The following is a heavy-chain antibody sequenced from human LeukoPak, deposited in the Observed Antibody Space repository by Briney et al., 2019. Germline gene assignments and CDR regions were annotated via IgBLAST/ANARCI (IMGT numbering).Heavy chain of an antibody. CDR2: ISGSGGST. D-gene: IGHD4-17*01. CDR1: GLTFSNYA. V-gene: IGHV3-23*01. CDR3: AIGGSVTPDY. Sequence: RGSLRLSCAASGLTFSNYAMSWVRQAPGKGLEWVSGISGSGGSTYYADSVKGRFTISRDNSKNTVYLQMNSLTSDDTAVYYCAIGGSVTPDYWGQGTLVTVSS. J-gene: IGHJ4*02.